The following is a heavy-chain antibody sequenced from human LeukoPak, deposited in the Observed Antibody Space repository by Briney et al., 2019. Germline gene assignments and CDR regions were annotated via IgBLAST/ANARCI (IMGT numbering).Heavy chain of an antibody. Sequence: GGSLRLSCAASGFTFSSYSMNWVRQAPGKGLEWASSISSSSSYIYYADSVKGRFTISRDNAKNSLYLQMNSLRAEDTAVYYCARDRPKKNYYDSSGYPYWGQGTLVTVSS. CDR3: ARDRPKKNYYDSSGYPY. D-gene: IGHD3-22*01. V-gene: IGHV3-21*01. CDR2: ISSSSSYI. J-gene: IGHJ4*02. CDR1: GFTFSSYS.